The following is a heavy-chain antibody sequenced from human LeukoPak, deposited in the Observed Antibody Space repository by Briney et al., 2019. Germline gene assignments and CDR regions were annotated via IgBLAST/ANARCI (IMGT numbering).Heavy chain of an antibody. J-gene: IGHJ4*02. CDR1: GYSIRSGFY. Sequence: PSETLSLTCTVSGYSIRSGFYWGWIRQPPGKGLEWIGNIYHSGITYYTPSLKSRVTISVDTSKNQFSLKLSSVTAADTAVYYCARRSGYDSSGYRLDYWGQGTLVTVSS. CDR2: IYHSGIT. V-gene: IGHV4-38-2*02. D-gene: IGHD3-22*01. CDR3: ARRSGYDSSGYRLDY.